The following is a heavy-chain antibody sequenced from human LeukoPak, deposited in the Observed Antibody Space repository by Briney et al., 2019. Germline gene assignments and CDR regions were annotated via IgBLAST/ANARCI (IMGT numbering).Heavy chain of an antibody. CDR1: GFTFSSYT. V-gene: IGHV3-48*01. J-gene: IGHJ5*02. CDR2: ISSSGTTI. CDR3: ARGQFDERFNP. Sequence: GGSLFLPCAASGFTFSSYTMNWVRQAPGKGLEWVSYISSSGTTIYFADSVRGRFTISRDNAKNSLYLQMNSLRAEDTAVYYCARGQFDERFNPWGQGTLVTVSS. D-gene: IGHD3-10*01.